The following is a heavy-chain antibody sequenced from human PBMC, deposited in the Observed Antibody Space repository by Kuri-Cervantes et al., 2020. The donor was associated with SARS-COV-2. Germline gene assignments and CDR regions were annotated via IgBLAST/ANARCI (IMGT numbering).Heavy chain of an antibody. J-gene: IGHJ5*02. CDR1: GGSISSYY. CDR2: INHSGNT. CDR3: VKGGAHITNSGVVIANWFDP. D-gene: IGHD3-3*01. V-gene: IGHV4-34*01. Sequence: SETLSLTCTVSGGSISSYYWSWVRQPPGKGLEWIGEINHSGNTNYDPSLKSRVTISIDTSKNQFSLKLSSVTAADTAVYYCVKGGAHITNSGVVIANWFDPWGQGTLVTVSS.